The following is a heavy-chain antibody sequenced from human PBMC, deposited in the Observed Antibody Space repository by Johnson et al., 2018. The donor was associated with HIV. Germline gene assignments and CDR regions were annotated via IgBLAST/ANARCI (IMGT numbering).Heavy chain of an antibody. V-gene: IGHV3-30*04. Sequence: QVQLVESGGGVVQPGRSLRLSCAASRFTFSSYAMHWVRQAPGKGLEWVTIISHDGNNKYYADSVKGRFTISRDNSKNTLYLQMNSLRAEDTALYYCARDRGTPSYCGGDCYSDAFDIWGQGTMVTVSS. CDR3: ARDRGTPSYCGGDCYSDAFDI. J-gene: IGHJ3*02. CDR1: RFTFSSYA. D-gene: IGHD2-21*01. CDR2: ISHDGNNK.